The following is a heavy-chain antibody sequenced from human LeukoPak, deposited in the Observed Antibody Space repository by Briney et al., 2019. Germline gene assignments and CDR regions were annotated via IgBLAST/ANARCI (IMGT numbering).Heavy chain of an antibody. CDR3: ARAYYYYYYGMDV. Sequence: SETLSLTCAVYGGSFSGYYWSWIRQPPGRGLEWIGEINHSGSTNYNPSLKSRVTISVDTSKNQFSLKLSSVTAADTAVYYCARAYYYYYYGMDVWGQGTTVTVSS. CDR2: INHSGST. J-gene: IGHJ6*02. V-gene: IGHV4-34*01. CDR1: GGSFSGYY.